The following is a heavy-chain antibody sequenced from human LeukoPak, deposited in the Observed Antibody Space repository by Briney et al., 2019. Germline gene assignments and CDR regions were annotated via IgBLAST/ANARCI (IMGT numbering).Heavy chain of an antibody. V-gene: IGHV1-69*01. CDR2: IIPIFCTA. J-gene: IGHJ4*02. CDR1: GGTFSSYA. CDR3: ARVGRPLAPDY. D-gene: IGHD1-1*01. Sequence: SVKVSCKASGGTFSSYAISWGRQAPGQGLEWMGGIIPIFCTANYAQKFQGRVTLTPDESTSTAYMELSSLRSEDTAVYYCARVGRPLAPDYWGQGTLVTVSS.